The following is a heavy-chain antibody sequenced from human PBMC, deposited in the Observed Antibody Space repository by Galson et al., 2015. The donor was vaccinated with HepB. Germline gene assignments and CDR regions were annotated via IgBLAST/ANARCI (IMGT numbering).Heavy chain of an antibody. CDR3: ARGGDFWSGYSFDY. D-gene: IGHD3-3*01. V-gene: IGHV3-48*01. Sequence: SLRLSCAASGFTFSGYSMNWVRQVPGKGLEWVSYIISSSTTTFYADSVKGRFTISRVNDKNSLYLQMNSLRAEDTAVYYCARGGDFWSGYSFDYWGQGTLVSVSS. CDR2: IISSSTTT. CDR1: GFTFSGYS. J-gene: IGHJ4*02.